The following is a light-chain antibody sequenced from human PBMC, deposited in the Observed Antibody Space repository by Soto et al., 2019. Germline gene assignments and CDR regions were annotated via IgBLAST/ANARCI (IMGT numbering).Light chain of an antibody. V-gene: IGKV3-11*01. Sequence: EIVMTQSPATRAVSPGDRATVCRRASQSVSSNLAWYQQKPGQAPRLLIYDASNRATGIPARFSGSGSGTDFTLTISSLEPEDIAVYNCQQRSNWPPVFGGGTKVDIK. J-gene: IGKJ4*01. CDR1: QSVSSN. CDR3: QQRSNWPPV. CDR2: DAS.